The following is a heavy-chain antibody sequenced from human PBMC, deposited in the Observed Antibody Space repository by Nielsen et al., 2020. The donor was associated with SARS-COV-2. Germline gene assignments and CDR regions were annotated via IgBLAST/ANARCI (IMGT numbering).Heavy chain of an antibody. V-gene: IGHV3-30*18. CDR3: AKGRLEWELLAPFDY. CDR2: VSDDGSNK. D-gene: IGHD1-26*01. CDR1: SFTFSNYG. Sequence: GGSLRLSCAASSFTFSNYGMHWVRQAPGKGLEWVAVVSDDGSNKYYADSVKGRFTISRDNSQKMLYLQMNSLRVEDTAVYHCAKGRLEWELLAPFDYWRQGTLDTVSS. J-gene: IGHJ4*02.